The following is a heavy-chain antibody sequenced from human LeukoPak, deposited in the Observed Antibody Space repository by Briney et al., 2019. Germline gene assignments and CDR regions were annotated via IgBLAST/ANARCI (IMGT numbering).Heavy chain of an antibody. CDR2: ISASGGST. V-gene: IGHV3-23*01. CDR1: GFTFSSYA. J-gene: IGHJ4*02. Sequence: PGGSLRLSCAASGFTFSSYAMSWVRQAPGKGLEWVSGISASGGSTYYADSVKGRFTISRDNSKNTLYLQMNSLRAEDTAVYYCAKDCSGGSCYSDYWRQGTLVTVSS. D-gene: IGHD2-15*01. CDR3: AKDCSGGSCYSDY.